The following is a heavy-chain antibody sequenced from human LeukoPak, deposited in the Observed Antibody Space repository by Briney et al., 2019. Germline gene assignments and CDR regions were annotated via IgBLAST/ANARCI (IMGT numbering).Heavy chain of an antibody. Sequence: ASVKVSCKASGYSFTTYYINWVRQAPGQGLEWMGRINPNSGYTNYVQKFQGRVTMTRDTSITTAYMELSRLRSDDTAVYYCARAALGSSWPYDTFDIWGQGTMVTVSS. V-gene: IGHV1-2*06. CDR1: GYSFTTYY. CDR2: INPNSGYT. CDR3: ARAALGSSWPYDTFDI. D-gene: IGHD6-13*01. J-gene: IGHJ3*02.